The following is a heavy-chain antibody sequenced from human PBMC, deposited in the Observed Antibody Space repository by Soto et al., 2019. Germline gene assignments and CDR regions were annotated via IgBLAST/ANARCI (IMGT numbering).Heavy chain of an antibody. J-gene: IGHJ4*02. Sequence: QVQLVQSGAGVKKPGASVTVSCKASGDTFTTYYLHWVRQAPGQGLEWLGMINPSGGGATYAQKFLCRLTMPRDTSTNTVDMELSSLISEDTAVYYCVRGGSVVVVTAPFDYWGQGTLVTVSS. CDR3: VRGGSVVVVTAPFDY. CDR1: GDTFTTYY. CDR2: INPSGGGA. V-gene: IGHV1-46*01. D-gene: IGHD2-21*02.